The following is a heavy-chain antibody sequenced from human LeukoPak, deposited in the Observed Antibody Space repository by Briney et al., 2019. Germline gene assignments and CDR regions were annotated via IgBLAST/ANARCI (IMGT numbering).Heavy chain of an antibody. CDR1: GFTFSSYG. CDR3: ARDDGGYVWGSYRPLDY. D-gene: IGHD3-16*02. V-gene: IGHV3-33*01. J-gene: IGHJ4*02. Sequence: GGSLRLSCAASGFTFSSYGMHWVRQAPGKGLEWVAVIWYDGSNKYYADSVKGRFTISRDNSKNTLYLQMNSLRAEDTAVYYCARDDGGYVWGSYRPLDYWGQGTLVTVSS. CDR2: IWYDGSNK.